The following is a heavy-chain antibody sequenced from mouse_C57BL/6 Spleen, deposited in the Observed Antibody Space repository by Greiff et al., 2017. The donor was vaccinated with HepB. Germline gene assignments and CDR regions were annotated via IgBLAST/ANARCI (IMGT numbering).Heavy chain of an antibody. CDR1: GYTFTSYW. V-gene: IGHV1-69*01. J-gene: IGHJ2*01. D-gene: IGHD2-5*01. CDR3: ATFYSNYSYYFDY. Sequence: QVQLQQSGAELVMPGASVKLSCKASGYTFTSYWMHWVKQRPGQGLEWIGEIDPSDSYTNYNQKFKGKSTLTVDKSSSTAYMQLSSLTSEDSAVYYCATFYSNYSYYFDYWGQGTTLTVSS. CDR2: IDPSDSYT.